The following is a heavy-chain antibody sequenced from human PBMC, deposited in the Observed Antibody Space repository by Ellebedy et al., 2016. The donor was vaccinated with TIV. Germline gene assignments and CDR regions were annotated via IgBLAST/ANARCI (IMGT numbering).Heavy chain of an antibody. CDR2: IRGKANNYAT. CDR3: VRRPNSGYDFRAEY. V-gene: IGHV3-73*01. CDR1: GFDFIDSA. J-gene: IGHJ4*02. Sequence: GESLKISCTASGFDFIDSAMHWVRQAPGKGLEWVGRIRGKANNYATAYVASETGRLTISRDDSKNMVYLQVSSLKTEDTAIYYCVRRPNSGYDFRAEYWGRGTLVTVSS. D-gene: IGHD3/OR15-3a*01.